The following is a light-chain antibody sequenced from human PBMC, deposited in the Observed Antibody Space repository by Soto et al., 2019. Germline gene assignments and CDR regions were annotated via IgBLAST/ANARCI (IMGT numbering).Light chain of an antibody. CDR2: DAS. V-gene: IGKV3-11*01. J-gene: IGKJ5*01. CDR3: QQRARWVT. Sequence: EIGLTQSPATLSLSPGERATLSCRASQSVSSYLAWFQQKPGQAPRLLIYDASNRATGIPARFSGSGSETDFTLTISSLEPEDSAVYFCQQRARWVTFGQGTRLEIK. CDR1: QSVSSY.